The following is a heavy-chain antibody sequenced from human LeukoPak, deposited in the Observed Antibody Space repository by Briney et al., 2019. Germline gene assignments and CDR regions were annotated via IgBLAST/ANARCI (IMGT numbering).Heavy chain of an antibody. Sequence: SETLSLTCTVSGGSISSSSYYWGWIRQPPGKGLEWIGSIYYSGSTHYNPSLKSRVTISVDTSKNQFSLKLSSVTAADTAVYYCASQDYDFWSGQHDYWGQGTLVTVSS. CDR1: GGSISSSSYY. J-gene: IGHJ4*02. D-gene: IGHD3-3*01. CDR3: ASQDYDFWSGQHDY. CDR2: IYYSGST. V-gene: IGHV4-39*01.